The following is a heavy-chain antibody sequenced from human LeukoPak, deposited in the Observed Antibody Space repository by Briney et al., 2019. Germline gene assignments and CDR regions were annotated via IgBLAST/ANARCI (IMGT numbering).Heavy chain of an antibody. CDR1: GFTVSSNY. Sequence: PGGSLRLSCAASGFTVSSNYMSWVRQAPGKGLEWVSVIYSGGSTYYADSVKGRFTISRDNSKNTLYLQMNSLRAEDTAVYYCAKSSSGWYGYFDYWGQGTLVTVSS. V-gene: IGHV3-53*01. CDR3: AKSSSGWYGYFDY. CDR2: IYSGGST. J-gene: IGHJ4*02. D-gene: IGHD6-19*01.